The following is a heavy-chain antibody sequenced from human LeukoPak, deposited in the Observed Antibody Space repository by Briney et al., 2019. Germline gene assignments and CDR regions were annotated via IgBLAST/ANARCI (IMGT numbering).Heavy chain of an antibody. Sequence: NPSETLSLTCAVYGGSISGYYWSWIRQPPGKGLEWVGEIHYTGATSYNPSLKSRATISIETSKNQVSLRLSSVTAADTAVYYCTRGNILSGYCFDFWGQGALVDLSS. CDR3: TRGNILSGYCFDF. V-gene: IGHV4-34*01. D-gene: IGHD3-9*01. CDR2: IHYTGAT. CDR1: GGSISGYY. J-gene: IGHJ4*02.